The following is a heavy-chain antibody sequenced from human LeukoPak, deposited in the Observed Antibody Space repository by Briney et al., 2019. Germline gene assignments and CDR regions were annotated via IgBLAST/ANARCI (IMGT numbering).Heavy chain of an antibody. V-gene: IGHV1-46*01. CDR3: ATVSWGDWFDP. CDR1: GYTFTSYY. CDR2: INPSGGST. D-gene: IGHD7-27*01. Sequence: RASVKVSCKASGYTFTSYYMHWVRQAPGQGLEWMGIINPSGGSTSYAQKFQGRVTMTRDMSTSTVYMELSSLRSEDTAVYYCATVSWGDWFDPWGQGTLVTVSS. J-gene: IGHJ5*02.